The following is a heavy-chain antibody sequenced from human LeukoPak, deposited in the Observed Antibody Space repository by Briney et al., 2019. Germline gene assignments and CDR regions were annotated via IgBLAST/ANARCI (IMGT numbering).Heavy chain of an antibody. J-gene: IGHJ4*02. D-gene: IGHD3-10*01. Sequence: EASVKVSYKASGYTFTGYYMHWVRQAPGQGLEWMGWINPNSGGTNYAQKFQGRVTMTRDTSISTAYMELSSLRSEDTAVYYCARGRALWFGLRNFDYWGQGTLVTVSS. V-gene: IGHV1-2*02. CDR1: GYTFTGYY. CDR3: ARGRALWFGLRNFDY. CDR2: INPNSGGT.